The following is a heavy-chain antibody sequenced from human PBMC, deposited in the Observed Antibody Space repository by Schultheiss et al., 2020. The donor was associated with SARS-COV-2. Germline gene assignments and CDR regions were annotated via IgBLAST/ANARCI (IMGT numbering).Heavy chain of an antibody. J-gene: IGHJ3*02. Sequence: GESLKISCKGSGYSFTSYWIGWVRQMPGKGLEWMGIIYPGDSDTRYSPSFQGQVTISADKSISTAYLQWSSLKASDTAMYYCARQRHSSSWYRQGTSYAFDIWGQGTMVTVSS. CDR3: ARQRHSSSWYRQGTSYAFDI. CDR1: GYSFTSYW. CDR2: IYPGDSDT. D-gene: IGHD6-13*01. V-gene: IGHV5-51*01.